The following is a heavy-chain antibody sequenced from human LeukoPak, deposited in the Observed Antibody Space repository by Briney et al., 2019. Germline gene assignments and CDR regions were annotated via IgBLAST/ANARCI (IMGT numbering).Heavy chain of an antibody. J-gene: IGHJ4*02. CDR1: GFTFGSYS. CDR2: TSNTGSTI. V-gene: IGHV3-48*02. D-gene: IGHD1-26*01. CDR3: ARTYSGTYHVFDY. Sequence: GGSLRLSCAASGFTFGSYSMNWVRQAPGKGLEWISYTSNTGSTIYYADSVKGRFTISRDNAKNSLYLQMNSLRDEDTAVYYCARTYSGTYHVFDYWGQGTLVTVSS.